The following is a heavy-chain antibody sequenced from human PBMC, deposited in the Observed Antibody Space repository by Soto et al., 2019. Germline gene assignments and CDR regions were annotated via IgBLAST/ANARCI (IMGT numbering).Heavy chain of an antibody. Sequence: EVQLVESGGGLVQPGGSLRLSCAASGFTFSNFWMSWVRQAPGKGLEWVANIKQDGSEKYYVDSVKGRFTISRDNAKNSLYVQMNSLNAEDTDVYYCARDRLYCSGGSCFWSGMDVWGQGTAVTVSS. CDR2: IKQDGSEK. J-gene: IGHJ6*02. V-gene: IGHV3-7*05. CDR1: GFTFSNFW. D-gene: IGHD2-15*01. CDR3: ARDRLYCSGGSCFWSGMDV.